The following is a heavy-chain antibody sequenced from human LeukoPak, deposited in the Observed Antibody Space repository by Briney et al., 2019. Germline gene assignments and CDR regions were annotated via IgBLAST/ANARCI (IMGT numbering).Heavy chain of an antibody. CDR1: GGTFSKYA. CDR2: IIPIFGTT. V-gene: IGHV1-69*13. Sequence: SVKVSCKASGGTFSKYAISWVRQAPGQGLEWMGGIIPIFGTTNYAQKFQGRVTITADESTSTAYMELSSLRSEDTAVYYCAGGSSVWDIVVVPAVTFDPWGQGTLVTVSS. D-gene: IGHD2-2*01. J-gene: IGHJ5*02. CDR3: AGGSSVWDIVVVPAVTFDP.